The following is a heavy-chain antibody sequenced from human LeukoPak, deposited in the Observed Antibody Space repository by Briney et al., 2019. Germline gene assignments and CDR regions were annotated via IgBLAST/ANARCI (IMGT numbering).Heavy chain of an antibody. CDR1: GYTFTGYY. CDR2: INPNSGVT. Sequence: ASVKVSCKASGYTFTGYYINWVRQAPGQGLEWMGWINPNSGVTSFAQRFQNRVTLTTDTSISATYMDLSGLRSDDTAVYYCARGGAVTAYYGWDFFRFDYWGQGILVTVSS. D-gene: IGHD4-17*01. J-gene: IGHJ4*02. CDR3: ARGGAVTAYYGWDFFRFDY. V-gene: IGHV1-2*02.